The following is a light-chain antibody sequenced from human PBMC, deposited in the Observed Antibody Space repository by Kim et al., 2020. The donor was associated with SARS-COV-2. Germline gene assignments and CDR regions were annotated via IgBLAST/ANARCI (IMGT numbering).Light chain of an antibody. V-gene: IGLV4-69*01. Sequence: GASVKLTCMQRSEHGRYAIAWHRQEPEKGPRDLMKINSDGSHYKGEGIPERFSGSTSGTERYLTISSLRSEDEADYYCQTWGTAVVFGRGTKVTVL. CDR1: SEHGRYA. CDR3: QTWGTAVV. J-gene: IGLJ3*02. CDR2: INSDGSH.